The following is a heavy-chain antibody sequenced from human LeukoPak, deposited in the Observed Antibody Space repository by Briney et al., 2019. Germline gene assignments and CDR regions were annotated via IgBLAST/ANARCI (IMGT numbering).Heavy chain of an antibody. J-gene: IGHJ6*03. CDR3: AKPGKSPGWGITLYYMDV. CDR1: GFTFSSYA. Sequence: PGGSLRLSCAASGFTFSSYAMSWVRQAPGKGLEWVSAISGSGGSTYYADSVKGRFTISRDNSKNTLYLQMNSLRAEDTAVYYCAKPGKSPGWGITLYYMDVWGKGTTVTVSS. D-gene: IGHD7-27*01. CDR2: ISGSGGST. V-gene: IGHV3-23*01.